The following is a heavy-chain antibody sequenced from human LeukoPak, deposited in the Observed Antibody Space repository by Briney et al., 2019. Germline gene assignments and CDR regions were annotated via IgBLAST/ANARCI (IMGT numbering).Heavy chain of an antibody. V-gene: IGHV3-11*01. CDR1: GFTFGDYY. J-gene: IGHJ4*02. Sequence: GGSLRLSCAASGFTFGDYYMSWIRQAPGKGLEWVSYISSSGSTIYYADSVKGRFTISRDNAKNSLYLQMNSLRAEDTAVYYCARDKRYSSSPGHFDYWGQGTLVTVSS. D-gene: IGHD6-6*01. CDR2: ISSSGSTI. CDR3: ARDKRYSSSPGHFDY.